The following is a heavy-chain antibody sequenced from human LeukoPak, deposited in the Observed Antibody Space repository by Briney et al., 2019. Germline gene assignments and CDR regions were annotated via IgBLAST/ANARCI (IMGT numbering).Heavy chain of an antibody. CDR3: ARAVRGVIAPSPYYFDY. D-gene: IGHD3-10*02. V-gene: IGHV1-8*01. J-gene: IGHJ4*02. CDR2: MNPNSGNT. CDR1: GYTFTSYD. Sequence: ASVKVSCKASGYTFTSYDINWVRQATGQGLEWMGWMNPNSGNTGYAQKFQGRATMTRNTSISTAYMELSSLRSEDTAVYYCARAVRGVIAPSPYYFDYWGQGTLVTVSS.